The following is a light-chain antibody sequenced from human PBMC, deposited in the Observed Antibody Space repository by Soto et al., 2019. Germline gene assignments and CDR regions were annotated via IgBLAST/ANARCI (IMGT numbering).Light chain of an antibody. CDR2: AAS. J-gene: IGKJ3*01. Sequence: IQLTQSPSSLSASVGDRVTITCRASQGISSYLAWYQQKPGRAPKLLIYAASTLQSGVPSRFSGSGSGTDFTLTISRLQPEHFATYYCQQLNSYPLTFGPGTKVDMK. CDR3: QQLNSYPLT. CDR1: QGISSY. V-gene: IGKV1-9*01.